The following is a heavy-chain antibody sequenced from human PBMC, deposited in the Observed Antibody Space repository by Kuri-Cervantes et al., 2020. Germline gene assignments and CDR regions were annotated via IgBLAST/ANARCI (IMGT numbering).Heavy chain of an antibody. V-gene: IGHV3-66*01. CDR1: EFTVRSNF. CDR3: ARELGRGVISPYLDY. J-gene: IGHJ4*02. CDR2: LYSDGST. Sequence: GGSLKISCAASEFTVRSNFMSWVRQAPGKGLEWVSVLYSDGSTYYADSVKGRFTISRDSSKNTLYLQMNSLRAEDTAVYYCARELGRGVISPYLDYWGQGTLVTVSS. D-gene: IGHD3-10*01.